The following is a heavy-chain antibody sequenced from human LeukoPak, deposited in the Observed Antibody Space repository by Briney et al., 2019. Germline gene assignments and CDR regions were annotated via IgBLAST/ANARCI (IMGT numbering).Heavy chain of an antibody. CDR2: IIPIYGTP. Sequence: SVKVSCKASGGTLSSYAISWVRQAPGQGLEWMGGIIPIYGTPHSAQKFQGRVTITTDESTSTAFMDLSSLRSEDTAVYYCARGKLGYYYYHMDAWGKGTTVTVSS. CDR1: GGTLSSYA. J-gene: IGHJ6*03. V-gene: IGHV1-69*05. CDR3: ARGKLGYYYYHMDA. D-gene: IGHD3-3*02.